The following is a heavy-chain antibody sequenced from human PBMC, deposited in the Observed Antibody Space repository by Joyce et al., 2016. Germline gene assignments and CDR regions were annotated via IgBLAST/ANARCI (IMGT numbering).Heavy chain of an antibody. J-gene: IGHJ4*02. V-gene: IGHV3-21*01. CDR2: LSSSSSYI. CDR3: ARSSYTNGIFDY. CDR1: GFTFSSYS. D-gene: IGHD2-8*01. Sequence: EVQLVESGGGLVKTGGSRRLSCADSGFTFSSYSMSWVRQAPGKGLEWVSSLSSSSSYIKYTDSVKGRFTISRDNAKNSLYLQMNSLRVEDTAVYYCARSSYTNGIFDYWGQGTLVTVSS.